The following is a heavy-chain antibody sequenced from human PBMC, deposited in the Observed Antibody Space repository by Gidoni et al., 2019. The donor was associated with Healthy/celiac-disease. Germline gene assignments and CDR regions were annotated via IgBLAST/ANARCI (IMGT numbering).Heavy chain of an antibody. J-gene: IGHJ4*02. CDR3: ARDGAVGATSLGY. Sequence: QVQLQESGPGLVKPSGTLSLTCAVSGGSTISSTCWSWVRQPPVKGLECIGEIYHSGSTNYNPSLKSRVPISVDKSKYQFSLKLSSVTAADTAVYYCARDGAVGATSLGYWGQGTLVTVSS. CDR2: IYHSGST. D-gene: IGHD1-26*01. V-gene: IGHV4-4*02. CDR1: GGSTISSTC.